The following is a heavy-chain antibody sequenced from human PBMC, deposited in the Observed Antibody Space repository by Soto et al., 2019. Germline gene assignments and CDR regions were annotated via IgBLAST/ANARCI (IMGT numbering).Heavy chain of an antibody. CDR1: GGTFSSYT. CDR2: IIPILGIA. J-gene: IGHJ5*02. Sequence: ASVKVSCTASGGTFSSYTIRWVRQAPGQGLEWMGRIIPILGIANYAQKFQGRVTITADKSTSTAYMELSSLRSEDTAVYYCARLLGYCSSTSCYSGNWFDPWGQGTLVTVSS. D-gene: IGHD2-2*02. V-gene: IGHV1-69*02. CDR3: ARLLGYCSSTSCYSGNWFDP.